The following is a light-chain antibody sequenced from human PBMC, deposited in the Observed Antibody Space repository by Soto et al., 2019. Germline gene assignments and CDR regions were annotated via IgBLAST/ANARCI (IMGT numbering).Light chain of an antibody. CDR3: QQYGSFRT. Sequence: EIVLTQSPGTLSLSPGERATLSCRAGQSVSNSYLAWYQQKPGQAPRLLIYGASSRATVIPDRFSGSVSGTDFTLTISRLEPEDFAVYYCQQYGSFRTFGQGTKVEIK. J-gene: IGKJ1*01. V-gene: IGKV3-20*01. CDR2: GAS. CDR1: QSVSNSY.